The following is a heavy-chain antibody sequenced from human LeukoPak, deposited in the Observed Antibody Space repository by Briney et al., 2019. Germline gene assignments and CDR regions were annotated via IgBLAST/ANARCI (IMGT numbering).Heavy chain of an antibody. J-gene: IGHJ4*02. CDR2: INAGDGNT. V-gene: IGHV1-3*01. D-gene: IGHD3-3*01. Sequence: ASVKVSCKASGYTFTNYAMQWVRQAPGQRLEWMGWINAGDGNTRYSQRFQGRVTITRDTSASTVYMEVTSLRSEDTAVYYCARGIWSRTVSSYYLDYWGQGTLVTVSS. CDR1: GYTFTNYA. CDR3: ARGIWSRTVSSYYLDY.